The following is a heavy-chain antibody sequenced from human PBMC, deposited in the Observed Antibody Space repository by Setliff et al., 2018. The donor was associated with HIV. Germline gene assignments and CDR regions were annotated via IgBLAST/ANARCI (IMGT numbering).Heavy chain of an antibody. Sequence: ASVKVSCKASGYTFTDYAMNWVRQAPGQGLEWMGWINTNTGNPTYAQGFTGRFVFSLDTSVSTAYLQISSLKADDTAVYYCARALYGDYGGDINWLDPWGQGTLVTVSS. CDR3: ARALYGDYGGDINWLDP. CDR1: GYTFTDYA. V-gene: IGHV7-4-1*02. J-gene: IGHJ5*02. CDR2: INTNTGNP. D-gene: IGHD4-17*01.